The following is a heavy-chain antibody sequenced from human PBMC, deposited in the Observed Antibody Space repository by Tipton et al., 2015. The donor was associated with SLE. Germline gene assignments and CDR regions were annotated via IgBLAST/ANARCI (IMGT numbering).Heavy chain of an antibody. Sequence: TLSLTCTVSGGSISSHYWSWLRQPPGKGLEWIGSVFYSGGGYYNPSLRSRVTLSVDMSKNQFSLSLSSVTAADSAVYYCARDRGTTFFDFWGQGTLVTVSS. CDR1: GGSISSHY. J-gene: IGHJ4*02. CDR2: VFYSGGG. V-gene: IGHV4-59*11. CDR3: ARDRGTTFFDF. D-gene: IGHD1-7*01.